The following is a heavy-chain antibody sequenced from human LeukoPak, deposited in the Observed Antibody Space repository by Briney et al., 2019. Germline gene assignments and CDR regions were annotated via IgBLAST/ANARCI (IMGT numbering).Heavy chain of an antibody. J-gene: IGHJ4*02. CDR1: GYTFTGYY. Sequence: GASVTVSCKASGYTFTGYYLHWVRQAPGQGLEWMGWLNTNSGGTNYTQNFQGRVTMTKHTSISTAYMVLSRQRSDDSAVYYGASGLLSDYWGQGTLVTVSS. D-gene: IGHD3-22*01. V-gene: IGHV1-2*02. CDR3: ASGLLSDY. CDR2: LNTNSGGT.